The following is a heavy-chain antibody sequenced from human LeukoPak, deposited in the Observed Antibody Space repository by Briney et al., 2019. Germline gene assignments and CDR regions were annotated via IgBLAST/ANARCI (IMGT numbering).Heavy chain of an antibody. V-gene: IGHV1-2*06. D-gene: IGHD4-17*01. CDR2: INPNSGGT. Sequence: SVKVSCKASGYTFTGYYMRWVRQAPGQGLEWMGRINPNSGGTNYAQKFQGRVTMTRDTSISTAYMELSRLRSDDTAVYYCARSYGDYGNHYYYMDVWGKGTTVTVSS. CDR3: ARSYGDYGNHYYYMDV. CDR1: GYTFTGYY. J-gene: IGHJ6*03.